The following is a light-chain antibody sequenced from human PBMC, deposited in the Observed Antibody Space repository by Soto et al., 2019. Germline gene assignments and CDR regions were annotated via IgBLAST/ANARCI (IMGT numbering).Light chain of an antibody. CDR2: EVS. CDR3: SSYAGSNNFGV. V-gene: IGLV2-8*01. J-gene: IGLJ1*01. Sequence: QSALTQPPSASESPGQSVTISSTGTSSDVGGYNYVSWYQQHPGKAPKLMIYEVSKRPSGVPDRFSGSKSGNTASLTVSGLQAEDEADYYCSSYAGSNNFGVFGTGTKVTVL. CDR1: SSDVGGYNY.